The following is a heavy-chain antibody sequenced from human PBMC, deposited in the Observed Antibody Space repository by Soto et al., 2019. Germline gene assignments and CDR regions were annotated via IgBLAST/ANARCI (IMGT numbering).Heavy chain of an antibody. CDR2: IDPSDSYT. CDR1: GYSFTSYW. Sequence: EVQLVQSGAEVKKPGESLRISCKGSGYSFTSYWISWVRQMPGKGLEWMGRIDPSDSYTNYSPSFQGHVTISADKSISTAYLQWRSLKASDTAMYYCARSGGDYYSGWYFDLWGRGTLVTVSS. D-gene: IGHD4-17*01. V-gene: IGHV5-10-1*03. J-gene: IGHJ2*01. CDR3: ARSGGDYYSGWYFDL.